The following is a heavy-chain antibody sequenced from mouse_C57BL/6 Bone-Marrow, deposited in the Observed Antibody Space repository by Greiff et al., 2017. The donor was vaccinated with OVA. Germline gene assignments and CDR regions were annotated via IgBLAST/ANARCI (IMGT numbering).Heavy chain of an antibody. CDR2: IHPNSGST. CDR3: AGPSYWYFDV. Sequence: QVQLQQSGAELVKPGASVKLSCKASGYTFTSYWMHWVKQRPGQGLEWIGMIHPNSGSTNYNEKFKSKATLTVDKSSSTAYMHLSSLTSEDSAVYYCAGPSYWYFDVWGTGTTVTVSS. J-gene: IGHJ1*03. CDR1: GYTFTSYW. V-gene: IGHV1-64*01.